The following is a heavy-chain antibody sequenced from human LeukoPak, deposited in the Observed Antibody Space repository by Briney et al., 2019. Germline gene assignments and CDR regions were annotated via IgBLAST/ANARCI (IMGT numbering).Heavy chain of an antibody. J-gene: IGHJ5*02. CDR2: IYYSGST. Sequence: SETLSLTCTVSGGSISSYYWSWIRQPPGKGLEWIGYIYYSGSTNYNPSLESRVTISVDTSKNQFSLKMSSVTAADTAVYYCARLTTVTTYNWFDPWGQGTLVTVYS. D-gene: IGHD4-11*01. V-gene: IGHV4-59*01. CDR1: GGSISSYY. CDR3: ARLTTVTTYNWFDP.